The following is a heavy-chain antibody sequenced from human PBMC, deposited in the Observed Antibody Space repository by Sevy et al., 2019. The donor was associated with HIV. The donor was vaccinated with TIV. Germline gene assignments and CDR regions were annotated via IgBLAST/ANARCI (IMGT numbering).Heavy chain of an antibody. Sequence: GGSLRLSCAASGFTFSNYAMNWVRQAPGKGLEWVSGISGSGGSGDKTNYADSVRGRFTISRDNSENTLYLQMISLKAEDTAVYYCARRDGIYGGNGFDLWGQGTLVTVSS. CDR2: ISGSGGSGDKT. J-gene: IGHJ4*02. CDR1: GFTFSNYA. V-gene: IGHV3-23*01. CDR3: ARRDGIYGGNGFDL. D-gene: IGHD2-15*01.